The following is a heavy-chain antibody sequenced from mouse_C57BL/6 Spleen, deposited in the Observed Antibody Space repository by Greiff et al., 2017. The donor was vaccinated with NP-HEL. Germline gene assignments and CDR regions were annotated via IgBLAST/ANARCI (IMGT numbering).Heavy chain of an antibody. CDR3: ARDTTVVATGAMDD. J-gene: IGHJ4*01. V-gene: IGHV5-16*01. CDR2: INYDGSST. Sequence: EVMLVESEGGLVQPGSSMKLSCTASGFTFSDYYMAWVRQVPEKGLEWVANINYDGSSTYYLDSLKSRFILSRDNAKNSLYLQMSSLKSEDTATYYCARDTTVVATGAMDDWGQGTSVTVSS. D-gene: IGHD1-1*01. CDR1: GFTFSDYY.